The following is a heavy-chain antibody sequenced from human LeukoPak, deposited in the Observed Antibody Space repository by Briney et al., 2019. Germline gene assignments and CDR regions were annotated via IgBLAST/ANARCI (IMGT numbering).Heavy chain of an antibody. J-gene: IGHJ6*02. CDR3: ARDKPIDFWSGLHGVYGMDV. CDR1: GFTFSSYS. CDR2: ISSSSSYI. Sequence: GGSLRLSCAASGFTFSSYSMNWVRQAPGKGLEWVSSISSSSSYIYYADSVKGRFTISRDNAKNSLYLQMNSLRAEDTAVYYCARDKPIDFWSGLHGVYGMDVWGQGTTVTVSS. V-gene: IGHV3-21*01. D-gene: IGHD3-3*01.